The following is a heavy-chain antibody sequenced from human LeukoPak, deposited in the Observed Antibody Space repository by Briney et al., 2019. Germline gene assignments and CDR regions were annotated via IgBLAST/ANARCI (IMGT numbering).Heavy chain of an antibody. CDR2: ILQSGGTS. J-gene: IGHJ4*02. D-gene: IGHD5-24*01. V-gene: IGHV3-23*01. CDR3: AKDAIRGDGYWEFDY. Sequence: GGSLRLSCSASGFTFSDYPMHWVRQAPGKGLEWVSGILQSGGTSYYADSVKGRFTISRDNSKSTLYLQMNSLRVEDTAIYYCAKDAIRGDGYWEFDYWGQGILVTVSS. CDR1: GFTFSDYP.